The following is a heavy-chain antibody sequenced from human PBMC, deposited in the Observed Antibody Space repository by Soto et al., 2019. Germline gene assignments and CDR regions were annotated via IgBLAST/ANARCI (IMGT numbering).Heavy chain of an antibody. D-gene: IGHD3-22*01. CDR1: GFTFSSYA. J-gene: IGHJ4*02. CDR2: ISYDGSNK. V-gene: IGHV3-30-3*01. Sequence: AGGSLRLSCAASGFTFSSYAMHWVRQAPGKGLEWVAVISYDGSNKYYADSVKGRFTISRDNSKNTLYLQMNSLRAEDTAVYYCARDGDYDSSGYLDYWGQGTLVTVSS. CDR3: ARDGDYDSSGYLDY.